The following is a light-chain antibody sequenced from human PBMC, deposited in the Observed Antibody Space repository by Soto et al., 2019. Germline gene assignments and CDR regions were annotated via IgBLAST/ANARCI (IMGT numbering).Light chain of an antibody. V-gene: IGLV2-14*01. J-gene: IGLJ2*01. CDR1: SSDVGGYNY. Sequence: QSVLTQSASVSGSPGQSITISCTGTSSDVGGYNYVSWYQQHPGKAPKLMIYEVSNRPSGVSNRFSGSKSDNTASLTISGLQAEDEADYYCSSYTTSTTVVFGGGTKVTVL. CDR3: SSYTTSTTVV. CDR2: EVS.